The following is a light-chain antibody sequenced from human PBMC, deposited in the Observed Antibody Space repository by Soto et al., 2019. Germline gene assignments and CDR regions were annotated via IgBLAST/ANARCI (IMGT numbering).Light chain of an antibody. CDR1: QSVSSY. V-gene: IGKV3-11*02. CDR2: ADS. CDR3: QQRYNWPIT. Sequence: EIVLTQSPATLSLSPGERATLSCRASQSVSSYLAWYQQKPGQAPRLLIYADSNRATGIPARFSGSGSGRDFTLTISSLEPEDVSVYYCQQRYNWPITFGQGTRLEIK. J-gene: IGKJ5*01.